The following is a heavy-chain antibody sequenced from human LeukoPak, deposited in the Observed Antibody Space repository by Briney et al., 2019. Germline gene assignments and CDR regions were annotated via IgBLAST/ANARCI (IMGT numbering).Heavy chain of an antibody. V-gene: IGHV4-39*07. Sequence: PSETLSLTCTVSGGFISSSSYYWGWIRQPPGKGLEWIGSIYYSGSTYYNPSLKSRVTISVDTSKNQFSLKLSSVTAADTAVYYCARLIEFCPQNYYYDSSGYCAGRTFDYWGQGTLVTVSS. J-gene: IGHJ4*02. CDR2: IYYSGST. CDR3: ARLIEFCPQNYYYDSSGYCAGRTFDY. D-gene: IGHD3-22*01. CDR1: GGFISSSSYY.